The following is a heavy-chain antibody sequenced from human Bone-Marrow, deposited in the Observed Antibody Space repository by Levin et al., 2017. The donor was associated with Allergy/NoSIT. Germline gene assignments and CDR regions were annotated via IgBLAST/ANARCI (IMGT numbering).Heavy chain of an antibody. J-gene: IGHJ4*02. CDR3: ARGREGGRGVDFDY. CDR1: GGALRGYY. D-gene: IGHD3-10*01. Sequence: GSLRLSCGVSGGALRGYYWSWIRQTPGRGLEWVGETNYVGHTNYKASLKSRVTISVHNDKNQFSLELTSMTAADTAIYFCARGREGGRGVDFDYWGLGTVVTVSS. CDR2: TNYVGHT. V-gene: IGHV4-34*01.